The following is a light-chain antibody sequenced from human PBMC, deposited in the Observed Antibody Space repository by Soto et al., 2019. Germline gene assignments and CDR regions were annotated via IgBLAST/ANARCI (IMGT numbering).Light chain of an antibody. Sequence: DVVMTQSPLSLPVTLGQPASISCRSSQSLIHSDGDTYLNWFQQRPGQSPRPLIYKVSDRDSGVPDRFSGSGSGTDFTLKISRVEAEYVGIYCCMQGTHWPWTFGQGTEVEIK. CDR3: MQGTHWPWT. CDR2: KVS. V-gene: IGKV2-30*02. J-gene: IGKJ1*01. CDR1: QSLIHSDGDTY.